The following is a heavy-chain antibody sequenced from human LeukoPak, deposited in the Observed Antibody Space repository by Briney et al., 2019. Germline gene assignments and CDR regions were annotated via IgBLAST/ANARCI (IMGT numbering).Heavy chain of an antibody. D-gene: IGHD1-26*01. CDR1: GFIFSSYT. CDR2: IRSSSTYI. J-gene: IGHJ4*02. Sequence: GGSLRLSCAASGFIFSSYTMNWVRQAPGKGLQWVSSIRSSSTYIYYADSVKGRFTISRDNAKTSLYLQMNSLRAEDTAVYYCARDGYTGSYPFDYWGQGTLVTVSS. CDR3: ARDGYTGSYPFDY. V-gene: IGHV3-21*01.